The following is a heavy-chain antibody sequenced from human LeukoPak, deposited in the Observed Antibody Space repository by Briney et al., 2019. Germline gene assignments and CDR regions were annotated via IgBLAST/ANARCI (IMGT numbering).Heavy chain of an antibody. J-gene: IGHJ4*02. V-gene: IGHV3-48*02. CDR1: GFTFSSYS. D-gene: IGHD3-10*01. CDR2: ISSSSSTI. Sequence: GGSLRLSCAASGFTFSSYSMNWVRRAPGKGLEWVSYISSSSSTIYYADSVKGRFTISRDNAKNSLYLQMNSLRDEDTAVYYCARGPNYYGSGSYYDYWGQGTLVTVSS. CDR3: ARGPNYYGSGSYYDY.